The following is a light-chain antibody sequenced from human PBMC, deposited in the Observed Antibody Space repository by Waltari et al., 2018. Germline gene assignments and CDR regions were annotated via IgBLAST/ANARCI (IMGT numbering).Light chain of an antibody. CDR2: WAA. J-gene: IGKJ1*01. CDR1: QSVLYSSNNKSY. V-gene: IGKV4-1*01. Sequence: DIVMTQSPDSLAVSLGERATINCKSSQSVLYSSNNKSYLAWYQQKPGQSPTLLIYWAATRESGVPDRFSGSGSGTDLALTISSLQAEDVAVYYCQQYYTTPWTFGQGTKVEIK. CDR3: QQYYTTPWT.